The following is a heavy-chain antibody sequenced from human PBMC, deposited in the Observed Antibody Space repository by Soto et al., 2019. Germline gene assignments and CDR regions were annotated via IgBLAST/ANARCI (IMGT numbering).Heavy chain of an antibody. CDR2: ISWNSGSI. J-gene: IGHJ4*02. V-gene: IGHV3-9*01. CDR3: ARGGQLLTEGGGY. CDR1: GFTFDDYA. Sequence: EVQLVESGGGLVQPGRSLRLSCAASGFTFDDYAMHWVRQAPGKGLEWVSGISWNSGSIGYADSVKGRFTISRDNAKNSLYVQMNSLRAEDTALYYGARGGQLLTEGGGYWGQGTLVTVSS. D-gene: IGHD2-2*01.